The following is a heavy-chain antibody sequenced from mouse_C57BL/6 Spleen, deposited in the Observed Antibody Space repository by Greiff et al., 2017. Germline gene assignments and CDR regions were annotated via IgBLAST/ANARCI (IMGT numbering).Heavy chain of an antibody. CDR2: IRSKSNNYAT. D-gene: IGHD3-2*02. J-gene: IGHJ3*01. CDR3: VRHWHQAAY. V-gene: IGHV10-1*01. CDR1: GFSFNTYA. Sequence: EVQRVESGGGLVQPKGSLKFSCAASGFSFNTYAMNWVRQAPGKGLEWVARIRSKSNNYATYYADSVKDRFTISRDDSESMLYLQMNSLKTEDTAMYYCVRHWHQAAYWGQGTLVTVSA.